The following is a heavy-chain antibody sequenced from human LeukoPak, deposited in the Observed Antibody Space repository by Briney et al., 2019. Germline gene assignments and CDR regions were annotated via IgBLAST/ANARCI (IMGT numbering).Heavy chain of an antibody. CDR1: GFTFSSYS. CDR3: ARGPPHDY. Sequence: GGSLRLSCAASGFTFSSYSMNWVRQAPGKGLEWVSSMSSSRSYIYYADSVKGRFTISRDNAKNSLYLQMNSLRAEDTAVYYCARGPPHDYWGQGTLVTVSS. CDR2: MSSSRSYI. V-gene: IGHV3-21*06. J-gene: IGHJ4*02.